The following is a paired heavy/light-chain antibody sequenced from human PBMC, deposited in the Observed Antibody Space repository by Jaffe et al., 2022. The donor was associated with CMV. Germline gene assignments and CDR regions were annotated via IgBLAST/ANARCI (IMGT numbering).Light chain of an antibody. J-gene: IGKJ3*01. CDR3: QQYYSYPRGFT. CDR2: AAS. CDR1: QGISSY. Sequence: AIRITQSPSSLSASTGDRVTITCRASQGISSYLAWYQQKPGKAPKLLIYAASTLQSGVPSRFSGSGSGTDFTLTISCLQSEDFATYYCQQYYSYPRGFTFGPGTKVDIK. V-gene: IGKV1-8*01.
Heavy chain of an antibody. D-gene: IGHD2-21*02. Sequence: QVQLVQSGAEVKKPGASVKVSCKASGYTFTSYYMHWVRQAPGQGLEWMGIINPSGGSTSYAQKFQGRVTMTRDTSTSTVYMELSSLRSEDTAVYYCARDHCGGDCYSHYFDYWGQGTLVTVSS. CDR3: ARDHCGGDCYSHYFDY. J-gene: IGHJ4*02. CDR1: GYTFTSYY. CDR2: INPSGGST. V-gene: IGHV1-46*01.